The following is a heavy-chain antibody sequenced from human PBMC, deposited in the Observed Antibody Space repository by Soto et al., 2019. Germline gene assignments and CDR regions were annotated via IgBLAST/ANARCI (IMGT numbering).Heavy chain of an antibody. CDR2: IYYSGST. J-gene: IGHJ6*02. D-gene: IGHD1-7*01. CDR1: GGSISSGDYY. V-gene: IGHV4-30-4*02. Sequence: PSDTLSLTCTVSGGSISSGDYYWSWIRQPPGKGLEWIGYIYYSGSTYYNPSLKSRVTISVDTSKNQFSLKLSSVTAADTAVYYCARDERRGNWNYAYYYGMDVWGQGTTVTVSS. CDR3: ARDERRGNWNYAYYYGMDV.